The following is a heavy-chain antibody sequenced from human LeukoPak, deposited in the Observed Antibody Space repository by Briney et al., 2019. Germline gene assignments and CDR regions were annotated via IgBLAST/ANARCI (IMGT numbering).Heavy chain of an antibody. CDR2: ISGSGGST. CDR1: GFTVNNNY. Sequence: GGSLRLSCAASGFTVNNNYMSWVRQAPGKGLEWVSAISGSGGSTYYADSVKGRFTISRDNSKNTLYLQMNSLRAEDTAVYYCAKDGSIAGAHYFDYWGQGTLVTVSS. J-gene: IGHJ4*02. CDR3: AKDGSIAGAHYFDY. D-gene: IGHD6-6*01. V-gene: IGHV3-23*01.